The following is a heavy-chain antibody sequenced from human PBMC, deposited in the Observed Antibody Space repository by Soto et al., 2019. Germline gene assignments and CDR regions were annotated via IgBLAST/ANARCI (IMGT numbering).Heavy chain of an antibody. CDR2: IIPIFGTA. V-gene: IGHV1-69*13. Sequence: ASVKVSCKASGGTFSSYAISWVRQAPGQGLEWMGGIIPIFGTANYAQKFQGRVTITADESTSTAYMELSSLRSEDTAVYYCARDVSSSFADFDYWGQGTMATVYS. J-gene: IGHJ4*02. CDR3: ARDVSSSFADFDY. CDR1: GGTFSSYA. D-gene: IGHD6-13*01.